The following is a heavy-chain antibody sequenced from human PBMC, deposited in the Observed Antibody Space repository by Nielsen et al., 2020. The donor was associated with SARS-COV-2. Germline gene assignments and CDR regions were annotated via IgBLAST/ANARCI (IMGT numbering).Heavy chain of an antibody. J-gene: IGHJ6*02. V-gene: IGHV1-18*01. CDR3: ARHDFWSGYRSSAFLAKTYGMDV. Sequence: WVRQAPGQGLEWMGWISAYNGNTNYAQKLQGRVTMTTDTSTSTAYMELRSLRSDDTAVYYCARHDFWSGYRSSAFLAKTYGMDVWGQGTTVTVSS. CDR2: ISAYNGNT. D-gene: IGHD3-3*01.